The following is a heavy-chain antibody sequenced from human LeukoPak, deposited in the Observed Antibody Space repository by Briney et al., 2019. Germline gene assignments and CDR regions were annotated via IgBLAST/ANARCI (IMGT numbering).Heavy chain of an antibody. D-gene: IGHD3-10*01. CDR3: AKEIIRITMVRGVGFDY. CDR1: GFTFSSYA. CDR2: ISGSGGST. V-gene: IGHV3-23*01. J-gene: IGHJ4*02. Sequence: GGSLRLSCAASGFTFSSYAMSWVRQAPGKGLELVSAISGSGGSTYYADSVKGRFTISRDNSKNTLYLQMNSLRAEDTAVYYCAKEIIRITMVRGVGFDYWGQGTLVTVSS.